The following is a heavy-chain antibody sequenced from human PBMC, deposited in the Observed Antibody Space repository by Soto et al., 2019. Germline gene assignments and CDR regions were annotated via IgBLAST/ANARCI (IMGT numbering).Heavy chain of an antibody. CDR1: GFTFSNAW. Sequence: GGSLRLSCAASGFTFSNAWMSWVRQAPGKGLEWVGRIKSKTDGGTTDYAAPVKGRFTISRDDSKNTLYLQMNSLKTEDTAVYYCTTDLRPPYRKMDYWGQGTLVTVSS. CDR3: TTDLRPPYRKMDY. J-gene: IGHJ4*02. D-gene: IGHD3-16*02. CDR2: IKSKTDGGTT. V-gene: IGHV3-15*01.